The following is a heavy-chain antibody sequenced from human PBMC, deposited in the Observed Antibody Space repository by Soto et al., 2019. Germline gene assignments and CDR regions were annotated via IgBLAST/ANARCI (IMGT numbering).Heavy chain of an antibody. CDR2: TNYRSKWYN. Sequence: SQTLSLTCAISGDSVSSNSAAWNWIRQSPSRGLEWLGRTNYRSKWYNDYAVSVKSPITINPDTSKNQFTLQLNSVTPEDTAVYYCARSRRYNWNDFRGWFDPWGQGTLVTVSS. J-gene: IGHJ5*02. V-gene: IGHV6-1*01. CDR1: GDSVSSNSAA. CDR3: ARSRRYNWNDFRGWFDP. D-gene: IGHD1-20*01.